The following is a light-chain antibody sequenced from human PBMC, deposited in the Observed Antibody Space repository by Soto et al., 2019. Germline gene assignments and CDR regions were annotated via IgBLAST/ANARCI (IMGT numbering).Light chain of an antibody. CDR1: QSLLHSNGYNY. J-gene: IGKJ1*01. V-gene: IGKV2-28*01. CDR2: WGS. Sequence: DIVMTQSPLSLPVTPGEPASISCRSSQSLLHSNGYNYLDWYLQKPGQSPQLLIFWGSNRACGVPDRFSGSGSGTDFTLKINRVEAEDVGVYFCLQGIQSPPTFGQGTKVEIK. CDR3: LQGIQSPPT.